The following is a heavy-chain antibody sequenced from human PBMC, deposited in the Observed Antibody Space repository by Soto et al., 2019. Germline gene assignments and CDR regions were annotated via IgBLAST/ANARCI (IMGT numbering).Heavy chain of an antibody. CDR3: AKDLLPNTVTTCGS. Sequence: GGSLRLSCVVSGFTFSSYSMHWVRQAPGKGLEWVAVISSDGNNKYYADSVKGRFTISRDNFKNTLYLQMSSLRADDTDVYYCAKDLLPNTVTTCGSWGQGTLVTVSS. CDR2: ISSDGNNK. V-gene: IGHV3-30*04. CDR1: GFTFSSYS. J-gene: IGHJ5*02. D-gene: IGHD4-17*01.